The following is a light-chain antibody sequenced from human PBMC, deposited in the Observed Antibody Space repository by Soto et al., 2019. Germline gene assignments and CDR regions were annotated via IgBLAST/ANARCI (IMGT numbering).Light chain of an antibody. Sequence: ETVMTQSPATLSVSPGERATLSCRASQSVSSSYLAWYQHKPGQAPRLLIYGASTRATGIPDRFSGSGSGTDFTLTISRLEPEDFAVYFCQQFGSPFTFGPGTKVDLK. CDR2: GAS. J-gene: IGKJ3*01. CDR3: QQFGSPFT. CDR1: QSVSSSY. V-gene: IGKV3-20*01.